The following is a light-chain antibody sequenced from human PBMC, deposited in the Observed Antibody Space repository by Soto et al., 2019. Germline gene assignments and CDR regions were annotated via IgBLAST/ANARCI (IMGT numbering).Light chain of an antibody. V-gene: IGKV3-20*01. J-gene: IGKJ2*01. CDR3: QQYDTSPPRYT. CDR1: QSLNSNF. CDR2: AAS. Sequence: EIVLTQSPGTLSLSPGESATLSCRASQSLNSNFLAWYQQKPGQAPRLLVYAASSRATCIPDRFSGSASGTVFTLTISRLEPEDFAVYYCQQYDTSPPRYTFGQGTKLEIK.